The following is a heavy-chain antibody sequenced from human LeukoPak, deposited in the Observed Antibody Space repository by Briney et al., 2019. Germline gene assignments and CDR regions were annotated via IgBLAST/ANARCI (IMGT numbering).Heavy chain of an antibody. D-gene: IGHD6-13*01. CDR2: TSGSGGST. V-gene: IGHV3-23*01. CDR1: GFTFSSYA. CDR3: AKDLFGRIAAAGRGGFFDY. J-gene: IGHJ4*02. Sequence: PGGSLRLSCAASGFTFSSYAMSWVRQAPGKGLEWVSATSGSGGSTYYADSVKGRFTISRDNSKNTLYLQMNSLRAEDTAVYYCAKDLFGRIAAAGRGGFFDYWGQGTLVTVSS.